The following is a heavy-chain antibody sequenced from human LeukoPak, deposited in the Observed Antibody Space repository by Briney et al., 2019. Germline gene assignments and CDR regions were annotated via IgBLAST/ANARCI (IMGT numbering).Heavy chain of an antibody. D-gene: IGHD3-16*01. CDR2: IYYSGST. CDR3: AKTPKNYDSSGGGGFDC. CDR1: GGSVSSSTYS. J-gene: IGHJ4*02. V-gene: IGHV4-39*01. Sequence: PSETLSLTCAVSGGSVSSSTYSWGWVRQPPGKGLEWIGSIYYSGSTYYNPSLKSRVTISVDTSKNQFSLKLSSVTAADTAVYYCAKTPKNYDSSGGGGFDCLGQGTLVTVSS.